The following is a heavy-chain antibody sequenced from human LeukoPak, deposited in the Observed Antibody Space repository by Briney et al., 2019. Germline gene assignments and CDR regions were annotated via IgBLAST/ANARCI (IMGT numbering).Heavy chain of an antibody. CDR1: GFTFTRYG. V-gene: IGHV1-18*01. J-gene: IGHJ4*02. Sequence: GASVKVSCKASGFTFTRYGFNWVRQAPGQGLEWMGWISAYNGDTKYAQKFQDRLTMTTDTSTTTAYMELRSLRSDDTAVYYCSRDPSNTSGWYAWADYWGQGTLVTVSS. CDR2: ISAYNGDT. CDR3: SRDPSNTSGWYAWADY. D-gene: IGHD6-19*01.